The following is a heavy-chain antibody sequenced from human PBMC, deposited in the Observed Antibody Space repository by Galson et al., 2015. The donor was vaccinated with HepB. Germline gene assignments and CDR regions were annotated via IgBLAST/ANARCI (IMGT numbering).Heavy chain of an antibody. Sequence: QSGAEVKKPGTSVKVSCKASGGTFSSYAISWVRQAPGQGLEWMGGIIPIFGTANYAQKFQGRVTITADESTSTAYMELSSLRSEDTAVYYCARVGGKLGYCSGGSCSNWFDPWGQGTLVTVSS. CDR3: ARVGGKLGYCSGGSCSNWFDP. CDR2: IIPIFGTA. CDR1: GGTFSSYA. V-gene: IGHV1-69*13. D-gene: IGHD2-15*01. J-gene: IGHJ5*02.